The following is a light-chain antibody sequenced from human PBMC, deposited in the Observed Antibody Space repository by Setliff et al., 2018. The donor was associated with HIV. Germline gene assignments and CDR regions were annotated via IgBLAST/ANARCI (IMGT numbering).Light chain of an antibody. CDR3: SSLISSTSYV. CDR1: SSDIGTYNS. CDR2: EIT. Sequence: QSVLAQPPSVSGSPGQSVTISRTGTSSDIGTYNSISWYQQTPGTAPKLIIYEITARPSGVPDRFSGSKSGNTASLTISGLQVEDEADYFCSSLISSTSYVFGTGTKVTVL. V-gene: IGLV2-18*02. J-gene: IGLJ1*01.